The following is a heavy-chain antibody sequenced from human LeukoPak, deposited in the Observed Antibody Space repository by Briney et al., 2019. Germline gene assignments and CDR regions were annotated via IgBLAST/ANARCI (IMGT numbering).Heavy chain of an antibody. D-gene: IGHD3-10*01. CDR1: GFTFSSYS. J-gene: IGHJ4*02. CDR3: ARDREWFGELFLDY. CDR2: ISSSSSTI. V-gene: IGHV3-48*01. Sequence: GGSLRLSCAASGFTFSSYSMNWVRQAPGKGLEWVSYISSSSSTIYYADSVKGRFTISRDNAKNSLYLQMNSLRAEDTAVYYCARDREWFGELFLDYWGQGTLVTVSS.